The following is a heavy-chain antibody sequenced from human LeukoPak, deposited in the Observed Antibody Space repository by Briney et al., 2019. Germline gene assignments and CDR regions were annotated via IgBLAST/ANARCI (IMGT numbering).Heavy chain of an antibody. V-gene: IGHV1-2*04. CDR2: IKPNSGGT. CDR3: ARSAVRSSWYVRGEYFQH. D-gene: IGHD6-13*01. CDR1: GYTFTGYY. Sequence: ASVKVSCKASGYTFTGYYMHWVRQAPGQGLEWMGWIKPNSGGTNYAQKFQGWVTMTRDTSISTAYMELSRLRSDDTAVYYCARSAVRSSWYVRGEYFQHWGQGTLVTVSS. J-gene: IGHJ1*01.